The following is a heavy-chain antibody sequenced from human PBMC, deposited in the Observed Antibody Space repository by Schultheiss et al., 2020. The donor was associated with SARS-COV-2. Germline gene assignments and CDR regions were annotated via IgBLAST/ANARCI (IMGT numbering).Heavy chain of an antibody. CDR2: ISSSSSYI. CDR1: GFTFSSYS. J-gene: IGHJ4*02. Sequence: GGSLRLSCAASGFTFSSYSMNWVRQAPGKGLEWVSSISSSSSYIYYADSVKGRFTISSDNAKNSLYLKMTSLRAEDTAVYYCARNYKGHWYYFDYWGQGSLVTVSS. V-gene: IGHV3-21*01. D-gene: IGHD3-10*01. CDR3: ARNYKGHWYYFDY.